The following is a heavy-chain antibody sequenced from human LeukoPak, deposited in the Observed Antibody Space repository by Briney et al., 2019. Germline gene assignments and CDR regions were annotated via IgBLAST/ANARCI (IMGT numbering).Heavy chain of an antibody. D-gene: IGHD3-22*01. CDR3: ARGVHWYYDSSGYYF. CDR2: IKLDGRER. V-gene: IGHV3-7*01. Sequence: GRSLRLSCAGSGFSFCSYWMSCVRQAPGKGLEWVANIKLDGRERYYMDSVRGRFAISRDNAKNTLYLQMNSLRAEDTAVYYCARGVHWYYDSSGYYFWGQGTLVTVSS. CDR1: GFSFCSYW. J-gene: IGHJ4*02.